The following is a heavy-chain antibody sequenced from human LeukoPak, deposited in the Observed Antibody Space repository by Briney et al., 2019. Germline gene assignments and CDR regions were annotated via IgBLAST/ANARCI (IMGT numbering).Heavy chain of an antibody. J-gene: IGHJ4*02. CDR2: ISWNSGSI. D-gene: IGHD6-13*01. CDR1: GFTFDDYA. Sequence: GRSLRLSCAASGFTFDDYAMPWVRQAPGKGLEWVSGISWNSGSIGYADSVKGRFTISRDNAKNSLYLQMDSLRAEDTALYYCAASSPVDYWGQGTLVTVSS. CDR3: AASSPVDY. V-gene: IGHV3-9*01.